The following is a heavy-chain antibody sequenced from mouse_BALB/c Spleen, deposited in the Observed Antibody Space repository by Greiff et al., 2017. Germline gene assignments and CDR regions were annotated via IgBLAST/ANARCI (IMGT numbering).Heavy chain of an antibody. CDR3: ARQDYGYAMDY. CDR1: GFTFSSYG. CDR2: ISSGGSYT. V-gene: IGHV5-6*01. Sequence: VESGGDLVKPGGSLKLSCAASGFTFSSYGMSWVRQTPDKRLEWVATISSGGSYTYYPDSVKGRFTISRDNAKNTLYLQMSSLKSEDTAMYYCARQDYGYAMDYWGQGTSVTVSS. D-gene: IGHD1-1*01. J-gene: IGHJ4*01.